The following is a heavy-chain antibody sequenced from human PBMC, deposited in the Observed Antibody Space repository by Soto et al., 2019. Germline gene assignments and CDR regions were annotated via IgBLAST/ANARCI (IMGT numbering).Heavy chain of an antibody. CDR1: GGSISSSNW. CDR2: IYHSGST. CDR3: ARCRSGRYTLGLDY. Sequence: QGELQESGPGLVKHSGTLSRTCAVSGGSISSSNWWNWVRQPPGKGLEWIGEIYHSGSTNYNPSLKSRVTISVDKSKNQFSLRLSTVTAADTAVYYCARCRSGRYTLGLDYWGQGTLVTVSS. V-gene: IGHV4-4*02. J-gene: IGHJ4*02. D-gene: IGHD6-13*01.